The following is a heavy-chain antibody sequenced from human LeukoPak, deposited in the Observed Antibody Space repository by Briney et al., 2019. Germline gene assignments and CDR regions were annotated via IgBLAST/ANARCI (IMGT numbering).Heavy chain of an antibody. Sequence: GASVKVSCKASGYTLTSYAMHWVRQAPGQRLEWMGWINAGNGNTKYSQKFQGRVTITRDTSASTAYMELSSLRSEDTAVYYCARGYFDWLLPDYWGQGTLVTVSS. J-gene: IGHJ4*02. D-gene: IGHD3-9*01. CDR3: ARGYFDWLLPDY. CDR1: GYTLTSYA. CDR2: INAGNGNT. V-gene: IGHV1-3*01.